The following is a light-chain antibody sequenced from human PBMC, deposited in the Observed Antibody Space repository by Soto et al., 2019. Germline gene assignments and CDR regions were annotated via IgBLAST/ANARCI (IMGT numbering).Light chain of an antibody. CDR2: SSS. Sequence: DIELAQSPCSRSASVGDTVTMTCQASQSISTYLNWWQHKPGTAPRLLISSSSNLHTVVPSRFSGSGSGAAFTLTIRSLQPEDSATYFCQQNFNIILPFGGGTMVDSK. CDR1: QSISTY. CDR3: QQNFNIILP. J-gene: IGKJ4*02. V-gene: IGKV1-39*01.